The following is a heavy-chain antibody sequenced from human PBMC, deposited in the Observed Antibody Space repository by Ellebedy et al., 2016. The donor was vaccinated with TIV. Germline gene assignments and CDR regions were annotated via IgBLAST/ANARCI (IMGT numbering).Heavy chain of an antibody. J-gene: IGHJ4*02. Sequence: SETLSLTCTVSGGSFSSFTYYWAWIRQPPGKGLEWIGSFYYGGATYYNPSLRSRITISLDKSKNQFSLKMRTLTAADTAMYYCAAQSRDYGWGGDYWGQGTLVSVSS. CDR2: FYYGGAT. CDR1: GGSFSSFTYY. V-gene: IGHV4-39*07. CDR3: AAQSRDYGWGGDY. D-gene: IGHD4-17*01.